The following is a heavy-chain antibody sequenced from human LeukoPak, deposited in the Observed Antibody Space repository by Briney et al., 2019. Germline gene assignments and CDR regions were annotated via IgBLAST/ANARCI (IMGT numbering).Heavy chain of an antibody. CDR2: ISWNGVNT. J-gene: IGHJ6*02. CDR1: GFSFDDYA. V-gene: IGHV3-9*01. CDR3: AKDFSGENGMDV. Sequence: GGSLRLSCAASGFSFDDYAVFWVRQGPGKGLEWVSGISWNGVNTAYADSVKGRFTISRDNAKNSLYLQMNSLRPEDTALYYCAKDFSGENGMDVWGQGTTVTVSS. D-gene: IGHD3-10*01.